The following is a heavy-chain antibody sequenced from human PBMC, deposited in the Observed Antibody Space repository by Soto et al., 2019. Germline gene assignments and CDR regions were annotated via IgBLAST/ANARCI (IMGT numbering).Heavy chain of an antibody. CDR2: INPNSGGT. J-gene: IGHJ6*02. D-gene: IGHD6-19*01. CDR3: ARGYSVAWSGGGYYYYGMDV. CDR1: GYTFTDYY. V-gene: IGHV1-2*04. Sequence: QVQLVQSGAEVKKPGASVKVSCKASGYTFTDYYMHWVRQAPGQGLEWMGWINPNSGGTNFAQKFQGWVPMTRDTPSSTACRGLSRLRSEATAVYYCARGYSVAWSGGGYYYYGMDVWGQGTTVTVSS.